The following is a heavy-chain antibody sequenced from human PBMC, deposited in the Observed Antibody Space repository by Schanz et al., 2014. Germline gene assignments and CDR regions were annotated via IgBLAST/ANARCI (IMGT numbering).Heavy chain of an antibody. CDR3: ARFLARYQYYGVYV. Sequence: QVYLVESGGDLVKPGGSLRLSCAASGFTFSDYYMAWIRQAPGKGLEWVSHISGSSIHKNYADSVKGRFSISRDNGETSVYLQINSLRVEDTAVYYCARFLARYQYYGVYVWGQGTTVIVSS. D-gene: IGHD3-3*01. J-gene: IGHJ6*02. CDR2: ISGSSIHK. CDR1: GFTFSDYY. V-gene: IGHV3-11*05.